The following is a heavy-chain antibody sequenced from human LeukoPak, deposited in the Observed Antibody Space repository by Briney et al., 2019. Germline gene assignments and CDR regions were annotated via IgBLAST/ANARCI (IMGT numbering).Heavy chain of an antibody. D-gene: IGHD6-19*01. CDR2: IDSSGIT. CDR3: ATVASGWYPDY. CDR1: GGSISSFY. J-gene: IGHJ4*02. V-gene: IGHV4-59*01. Sequence: SETLSLTCTVSGGSISSFYYTWIRQPPGKGLEWIGYIDSSGITNYNSSLNSRVTISLDTSQNQFSLKLNSVTAADTAVYYCATVASGWYPDYWGQGTLVTVSS.